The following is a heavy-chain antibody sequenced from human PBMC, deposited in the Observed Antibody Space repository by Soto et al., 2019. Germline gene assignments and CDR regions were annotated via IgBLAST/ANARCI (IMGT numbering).Heavy chain of an antibody. V-gene: IGHV1-69*18. CDR3: ARAANYYGRGLSWFDS. Sequence: QVQLVQSGAEVKKPGSTVEVSYRTSGGTFSSSAISWLRRAPGQGLEWMGKVIPMLATSNYAQNFQGRVTITADESTSTAYVEVDSLTSADTAVYYCARAANYYGRGLSWFDSWGQGTLVTFSS. CDR2: VIPMLATS. D-gene: IGHD3-10*02. CDR1: GGTFSSSA. J-gene: IGHJ5*01.